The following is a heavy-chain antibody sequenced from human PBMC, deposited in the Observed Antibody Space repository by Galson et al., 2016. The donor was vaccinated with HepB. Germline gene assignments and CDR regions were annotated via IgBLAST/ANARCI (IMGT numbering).Heavy chain of an antibody. CDR2: IRGSGHYT. CDR3: AKDPNYAEGDNWFDP. J-gene: IGHJ5*02. CDR1: GFTFSKFA. V-gene: IGHV3-23*01. D-gene: IGHD4-17*01. Sequence: SLRLSCAASGFTFSKFAMNWARQAPGKGLEWVSSIRGSGHYTYYANSVKGRFTISRDNSQNTLYLKMNSLRGEDTAVYYCAKDPNYAEGDNWFDPWGQGTLVTVSS.